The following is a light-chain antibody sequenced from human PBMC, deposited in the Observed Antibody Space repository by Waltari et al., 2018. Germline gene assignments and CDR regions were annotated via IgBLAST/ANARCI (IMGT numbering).Light chain of an antibody. CDR1: QSVSSSY. Sequence: EIVLTQSPGTLSLSPGERATLSCRDSQSVSSSYLAWYQQKPGQAPRLLIYCASSRATGIPDRFSGSGSVTDFTLTISRLEPEDFAVYYCQQYGSSSYTFGQGTKLEI. CDR2: CAS. CDR3: QQYGSSSYT. V-gene: IGKV3-20*01. J-gene: IGKJ2*01.